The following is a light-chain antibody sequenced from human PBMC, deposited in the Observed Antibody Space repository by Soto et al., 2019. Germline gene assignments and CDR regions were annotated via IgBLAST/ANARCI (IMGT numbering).Light chain of an antibody. CDR2: GNS. CDR3: QSYDSCLSGWV. Sequence: QSVLTQPPSVSGAPGQRVTISCTGSSSNIGAGYDVHWYQQLPGTAPKLLIYGNSNRPSGVPDRFSGSKSGTSASLAITGLQAEDGADYYCQSYDSCLSGWVFGGGTKLTVL. V-gene: IGLV1-40*01. J-gene: IGLJ3*02. CDR1: SSNIGAGYD.